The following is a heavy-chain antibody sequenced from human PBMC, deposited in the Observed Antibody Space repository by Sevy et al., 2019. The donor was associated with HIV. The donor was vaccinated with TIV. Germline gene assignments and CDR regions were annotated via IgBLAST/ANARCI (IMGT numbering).Heavy chain of an antibody. CDR2: IWYDGSNK. V-gene: IGHV3-33*08. J-gene: IGHJ4*02. CDR1: GFTFSSYG. D-gene: IGHD2-15*01. Sequence: GGSLRLSCAASGFTFSSYGMHWVRQAPGKGLEWVAVIWYDGSNKYYADSVKGRFTISRDNSKNTLYLQMNSLRAEDTAVYYCASDSDQTPSFPDYWGQGTLVTVSS. CDR3: ASDSDQTPSFPDY.